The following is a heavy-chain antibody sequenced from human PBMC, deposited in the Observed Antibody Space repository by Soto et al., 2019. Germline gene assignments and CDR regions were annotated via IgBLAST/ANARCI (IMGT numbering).Heavy chain of an antibody. CDR1: GGSFSGYY. D-gene: IGHD6-6*01. J-gene: IGHJ3*02. CDR3: ARTTIKAQSIAASDAFDI. Sequence: SETLSLTCAVYGGSFSGYYWSWIRQPPGKGLEWIGEINHSGSTNYNPSLKSRVTISVDTSKNQFSLKLSSVTAADTAVYYCARTTIKAQSIAASDAFDIWGQGTMVTVSS. CDR2: INHSGST. V-gene: IGHV4-34*01.